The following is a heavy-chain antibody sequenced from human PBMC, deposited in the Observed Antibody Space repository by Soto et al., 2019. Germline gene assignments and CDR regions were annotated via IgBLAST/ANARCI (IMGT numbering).Heavy chain of an antibody. CDR2: IIPIFGTA. Sequence: ASVKVSCKASGGTFSSYAISWVRQAPGQGLEWMGGIIPIFGTANYAQKFQGRVTITADESTSTAYMELSSLRSEDTAVYYCARGVGATNEEYFQHWGQGTLVTVSS. CDR1: GGTFSSYA. D-gene: IGHD1-26*01. V-gene: IGHV1-69*13. J-gene: IGHJ1*01. CDR3: ARGVGATNEEYFQH.